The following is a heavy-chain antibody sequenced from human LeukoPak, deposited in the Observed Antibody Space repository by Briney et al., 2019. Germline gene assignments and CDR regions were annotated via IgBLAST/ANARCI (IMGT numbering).Heavy chain of an antibody. CDR1: GSTFSRYW. CDR3: ASAAGWELGY. J-gene: IGHJ4*02. CDR2: IKQDGSEK. Sequence: GGSLRLSCAASGSTFSRYWMSWVRQTPEKGLEWVANIKQDGSEKNYVDSVKGRFTISRDNAKNSLYLQMNSLRAEDTAVYYCASAAGWELGYWGQGTPVTVSS. D-gene: IGHD3-10*01. V-gene: IGHV3-7*01.